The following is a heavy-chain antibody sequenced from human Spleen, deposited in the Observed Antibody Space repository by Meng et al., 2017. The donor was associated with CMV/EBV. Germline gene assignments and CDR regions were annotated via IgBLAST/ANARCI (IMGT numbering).Heavy chain of an antibody. D-gene: IGHD3-3*01. CDR2: IIPILGIA. Sequence: SVKVSCKASGGTFSSYTISWVRQAPGQGLEWMGRIIPILGIANYAQKFQGRVTITADKSTSTAYMELSSLRSEDTAVYYCAREGVLRSFNWFDPWGQGTLVTVSS. V-gene: IGHV1-69*04. J-gene: IGHJ5*02. CDR1: GGTFSSYT. CDR3: AREGVLRSFNWFDP.